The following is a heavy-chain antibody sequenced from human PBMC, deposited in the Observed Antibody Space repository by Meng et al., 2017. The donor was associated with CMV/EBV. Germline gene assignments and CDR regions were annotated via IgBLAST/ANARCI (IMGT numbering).Heavy chain of an antibody. V-gene: IGHV3-21*01. D-gene: IGHD3-10*01. CDR3: ARGGIKPYYYYGMDV. J-gene: IGHJ6*02. CDR1: GFTFSSYA. Sequence: GESLKISCAASGFTFSSYAMYWVRQAPGKGLEWVASIDSSSTYIYLADSVKGRFTISRDNAKNSLYLQMNSLRAEDTAVYYCARGGIKPYYYYGMDVWGQGTTVTVSS. CDR2: IDSSSTYI.